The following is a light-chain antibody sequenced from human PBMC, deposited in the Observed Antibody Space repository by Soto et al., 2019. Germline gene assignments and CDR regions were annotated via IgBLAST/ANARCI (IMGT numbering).Light chain of an antibody. CDR2: DAS. CDR3: QHRSNWPLGT. J-gene: IGKJ3*01. CDR1: QSVSSY. V-gene: IGKV3-11*01. Sequence: EIVLTQSPATLSLSPGERATLSCRASQSVSSYLAWYQQKPGQAPRLLIYDASNRATGIPARFSGSGSGTDFTLTISSLEPEDFAVYYCQHRSNWPLGTFGPGTKVDIK.